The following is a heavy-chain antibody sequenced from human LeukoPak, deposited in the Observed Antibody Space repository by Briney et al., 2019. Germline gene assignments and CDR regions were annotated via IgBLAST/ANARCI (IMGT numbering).Heavy chain of an antibody. J-gene: IGHJ6*03. Sequence: PSETLSLTCTVSGGYISCNSYYWGWIRQPPGKGLEWIGSIYYSGSTYYNSSLKSRVTISVDTSKNLFSLRLTSVTAADTAVYYCARTAAFYYYYYMDVWGKGTTVTVSS. CDR2: IYYSGST. CDR3: ARTAAFYYYYYMDV. V-gene: IGHV4-39*01. CDR1: GGYISCNSYY.